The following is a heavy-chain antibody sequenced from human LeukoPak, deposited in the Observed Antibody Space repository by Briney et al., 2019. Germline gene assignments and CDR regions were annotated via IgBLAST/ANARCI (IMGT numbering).Heavy chain of an antibody. Sequence: GGSLRLSCAASGFTVSSNFMSWVRQAPGKGLEWVSVIYSDGSTYYADSVKGRFTISRDNSKNTLYLQMNSLRAEDTAVYYCARDAVTAPPYYYYGMDVRGQGTTVTVSS. J-gene: IGHJ6*02. CDR2: IYSDGST. CDR1: GFTVSSNF. CDR3: ARDAVTAPPYYYYGMDV. D-gene: IGHD2-21*02. V-gene: IGHV3-53*01.